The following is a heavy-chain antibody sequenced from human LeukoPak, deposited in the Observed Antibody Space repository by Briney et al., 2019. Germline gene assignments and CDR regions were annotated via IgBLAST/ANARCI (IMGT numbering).Heavy chain of an antibody. D-gene: IGHD1-26*01. V-gene: IGHV1-2*02. J-gene: IGHJ5*02. CDR2: INPNSGGT. Sequence: ASVKVSCKASGYTFTGYYMHWVRQAPGQRLEWMGWINPNSGGTNYAQKFQGRVTMTRDTSISTAYMELSRLRSDDTAVYYCARDRGVGATNWFDPWGQGTLVTVSS. CDR1: GYTFTGYY. CDR3: ARDRGVGATNWFDP.